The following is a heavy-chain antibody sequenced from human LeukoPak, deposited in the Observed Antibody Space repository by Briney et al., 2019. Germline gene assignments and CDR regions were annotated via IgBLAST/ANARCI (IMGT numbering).Heavy chain of an antibody. CDR1: GFTFSSYA. CDR3: AKDLATPSGGTFDY. Sequence: GGSLRLSCAASGFTFSSYAMSWVRQAPGQGLEWFSAISGSGGSTYYADSVKGRFTISRDNSKNTLYLQMNSLRAEDTAVYYCAKDLATPSGGTFDYWGQGTLVTVSS. J-gene: IGHJ4*02. V-gene: IGHV3-23*01. CDR2: ISGSGGST. D-gene: IGHD5-12*01.